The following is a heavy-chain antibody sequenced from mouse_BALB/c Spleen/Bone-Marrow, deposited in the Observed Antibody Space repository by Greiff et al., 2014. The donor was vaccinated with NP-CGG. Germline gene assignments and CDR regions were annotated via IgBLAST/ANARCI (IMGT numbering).Heavy chain of an antibody. CDR1: GFNIKDTY. D-gene: IGHD1-1*01. V-gene: IGHV14-3*02. CDR2: IDPANGDT. J-gene: IGHJ1*01. Sequence: VQLQQSGAELAKPGASVKLSCTASGFNIKDTYMHWVKQRPEQGLEWIGRIDPANGDTKYDPKFQGKATITADTSSNTAYLQLSSLTSEDTAVYYCTKPSFYNGSSYWYFDVWGAGTTVTVSS. CDR3: TKPSFYNGSSYWYFDV.